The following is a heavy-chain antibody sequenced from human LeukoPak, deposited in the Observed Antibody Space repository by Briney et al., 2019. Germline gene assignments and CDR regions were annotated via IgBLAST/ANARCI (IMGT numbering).Heavy chain of an antibody. Sequence: GRSLILSCAASGFTFSSCGMHWVRMAPGKGMGWVAVIWYDGSTRYYADSVKGRFTISRDNSTNTQFQQMNSLIAEDTAVYYCAKDSHGRRQRIRGLFDPWGQGTLVTVSS. CDR2: IWYDGSTR. CDR1: GFTFSSCG. V-gene: IGHV3-33*02. CDR3: AKDSHGRRQRIRGLFDP. J-gene: IGHJ5*02. D-gene: IGHD5-12*01.